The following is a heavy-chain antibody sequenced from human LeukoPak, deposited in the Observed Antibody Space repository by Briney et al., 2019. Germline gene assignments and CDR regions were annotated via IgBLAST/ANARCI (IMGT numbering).Heavy chain of an antibody. V-gene: IGHV3-53*01. D-gene: IGHD6-13*01. CDR2: IYVGGTT. Sequence: PGGSLRLSCAASGFTVSSNYMSWVRQTPGKGLEWVSAIYVGGTTYYADSVKGRFTISRDESKNTLYLQMNSLTSEDTAVYYCAKDSAAAAILGGQGTLVTVSS. CDR3: AKDSAAAAIL. J-gene: IGHJ4*02. CDR1: GFTVSSNY.